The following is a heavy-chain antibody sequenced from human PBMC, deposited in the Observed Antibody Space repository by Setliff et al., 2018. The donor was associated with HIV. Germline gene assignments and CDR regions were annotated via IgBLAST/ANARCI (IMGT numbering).Heavy chain of an antibody. D-gene: IGHD3-16*01. CDR3: AREKTSEGGGFDAFDI. J-gene: IGHJ3*02. CDR1: GGSFSGNY. CDR2: INHSGST. V-gene: IGHV4-34*01. Sequence: PSETLSLTCAVYGGSFSGNYWTWIRQSPGEGLEWIGEINHSGSTNYKLSLKSRVTISVDASKNQFSLKLGPVTAADTAVYYCAREKTSEGGGFDAFDIWGQGTMVTVSS.